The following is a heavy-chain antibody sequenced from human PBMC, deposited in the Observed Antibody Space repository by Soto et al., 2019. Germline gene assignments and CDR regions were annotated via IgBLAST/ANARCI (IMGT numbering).Heavy chain of an antibody. CDR2: ISSSSSTI. D-gene: IGHD1-26*01. J-gene: IGHJ3*02. V-gene: IGHV3-48*02. CDR3: ARDIGGSSPGGDAFDI. Sequence: GGSLRLSCAASGFTFSSYSMNWVRQAPGKGLEWVSYISSSSSTIYYADSVKGRFTISRDNAKNSLYLQMNSLRDEGTAVYYCARDIGGSSPGGDAFDIWGQGTMVTVSS. CDR1: GFTFSSYS.